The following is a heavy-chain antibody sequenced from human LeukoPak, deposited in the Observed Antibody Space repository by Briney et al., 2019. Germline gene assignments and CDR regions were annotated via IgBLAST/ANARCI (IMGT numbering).Heavy chain of an antibody. D-gene: IGHD4-23*01. CDR2: ISYDGSNK. Sequence: PGGSLRLSCAASGFTFRSYAMHWVRQAPGKGLEWVAVISYDGSNKYYADSVKGRFTISRDNSKNTLYLQMNSLRAKDTAVYYRAGRGLSVTTGVDFDYWGQGTLVTVSS. CDR1: GFTFRSYA. CDR3: AGRGLSVTTGVDFDY. J-gene: IGHJ4*02. V-gene: IGHV3-30-3*01.